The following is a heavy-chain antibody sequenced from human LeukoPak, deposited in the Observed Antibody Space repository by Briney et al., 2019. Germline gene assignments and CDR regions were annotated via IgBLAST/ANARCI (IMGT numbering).Heavy chain of an antibody. Sequence: GGALRLSCAACGFTFISYAMSWVRQAPGKGLEWVSAISGSGGSTYYADSVKGRFTISRDNSKNTLYLQMNSLRAEDTAVYYCAKGRYFDWLDYYGMDVWGQGTTVTVSS. J-gene: IGHJ6*02. D-gene: IGHD3-9*01. CDR3: AKGRYFDWLDYYGMDV. CDR2: ISGSGGST. V-gene: IGHV3-23*01. CDR1: GFTFISYA.